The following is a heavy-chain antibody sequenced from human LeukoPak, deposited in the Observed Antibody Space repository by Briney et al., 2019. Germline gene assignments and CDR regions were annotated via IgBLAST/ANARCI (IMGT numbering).Heavy chain of an antibody. CDR3: ARDPLSSSSFDY. V-gene: IGHV3-30*02. CDR2: IRYDGSNK. D-gene: IGHD6-13*01. J-gene: IGHJ4*02. CDR1: GFTFSSYG. Sequence: GGSLRLSCAASGFTFSSYGMHWVRQAPGKGLEWVAFIRYDGSNKYYADSVKGRFTISRDNSKNTLYLQMNTLRAEDTAVYYCARDPLSSSSFDYWGQGTLVTVSS.